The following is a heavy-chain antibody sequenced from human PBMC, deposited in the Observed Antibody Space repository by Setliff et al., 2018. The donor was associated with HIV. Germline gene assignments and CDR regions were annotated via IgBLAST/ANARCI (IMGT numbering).Heavy chain of an antibody. J-gene: IGHJ4*02. Sequence: SETLSLTCTVSGGSIKSSSYYWGWIRQPPGKGLEWIGSIFYSGITYYNPSLKSRVTISVDTSKNQFSLKVTSVTAADTAVYYCMRGRSITIFGVAYFDFWGQGTQVTVSS. CDR2: IFYSGIT. CDR1: GGSIKSSSYY. CDR3: MRGRSITIFGVAYFDF. V-gene: IGHV4-39*01. D-gene: IGHD3-3*01.